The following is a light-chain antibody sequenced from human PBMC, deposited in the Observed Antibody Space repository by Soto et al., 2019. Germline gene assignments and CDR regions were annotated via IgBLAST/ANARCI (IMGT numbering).Light chain of an antibody. Sequence: QSVLTQPPSVSGAPGQRVTISCTGSSSTIGAGFDVHWYQQLPRTAPNLLIFGNNNRPSGVPDRFSGSRSGTSASLAITGLQAEDEADYYCQSYDRSLGGYVFGTGTKVTVL. J-gene: IGLJ1*01. CDR3: QSYDRSLGGYV. CDR2: GNN. V-gene: IGLV1-40*01. CDR1: SSTIGAGFD.